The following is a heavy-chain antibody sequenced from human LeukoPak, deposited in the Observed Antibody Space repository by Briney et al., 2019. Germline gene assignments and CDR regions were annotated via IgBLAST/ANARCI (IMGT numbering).Heavy chain of an antibody. J-gene: IGHJ4*02. CDR1: GGSISSSSYY. Sequence: PSETLSLTCTVSGGSISSSSYYWGWIRQPPGKGLEWIGSIYYSVSTYYNPSLKSRVTISVDTSKNQFSLKLSSVTAADTAVYYCARQGAATVTTTYYFDYWGQGTLVTVSS. CDR2: IYYSVST. V-gene: IGHV4-39*01. CDR3: ARQGAATVTTTYYFDY. D-gene: IGHD4-17*01.